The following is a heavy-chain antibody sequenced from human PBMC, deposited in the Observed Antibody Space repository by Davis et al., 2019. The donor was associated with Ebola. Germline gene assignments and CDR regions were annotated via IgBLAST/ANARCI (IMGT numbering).Heavy chain of an antibody. D-gene: IGHD1-1*01. CDR3: AREGWTTGVDY. J-gene: IGHJ4*02. CDR1: GYTLTDLS. CDR2: IIPIFGTA. Sequence: SVKVSCKVSGYTLTDLSMHWVRQAPGQGLEWMGGIIPIFGTANYAQKFQGRVTITADESTSTAYMELRRLRSDDTAIYYCAREGWTTGVDYWGRGTLVTVSS. V-gene: IGHV1-69*13.